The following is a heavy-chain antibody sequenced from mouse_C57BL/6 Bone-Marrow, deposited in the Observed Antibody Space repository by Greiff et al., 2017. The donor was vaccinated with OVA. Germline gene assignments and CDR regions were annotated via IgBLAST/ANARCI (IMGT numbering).Heavy chain of an antibody. CDR2: ISSGGSYT. Sequence: EVMLVESGGDLVKPGGSLKLSCAASGFTFSSYGMSWVRQTPDKRLEWVATISSGGSYTYYPDSVKGRFPISRDNAKNTLYLQMSSLKSEDTAMYYCARRRKAMDYWGQGTSVTVSS. J-gene: IGHJ4*01. CDR3: ARRRKAMDY. CDR1: GFTFSSYG. V-gene: IGHV5-6*02.